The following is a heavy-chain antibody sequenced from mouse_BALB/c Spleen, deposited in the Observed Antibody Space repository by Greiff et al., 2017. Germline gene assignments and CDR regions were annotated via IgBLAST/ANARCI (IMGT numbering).Heavy chain of an antibody. V-gene: IGHV1-63*02. CDR2: IYPGGGYT. CDR1: GYTFTNYW. D-gene: IGHD2-10*02. J-gene: IGHJ1*01. Sequence: QVQLKQSGAELVRPGTSVKISCKASGYTFTNYWLGWVKQRPGHGLEWIGDIYPGGGYTNYNEKFKGKATLTADTSSSTAYMQLSSLTSEDSAVYFCARSGYGNHEGYFDVWGAGTTVTVSS. CDR3: ARSGYGNHEGYFDV.